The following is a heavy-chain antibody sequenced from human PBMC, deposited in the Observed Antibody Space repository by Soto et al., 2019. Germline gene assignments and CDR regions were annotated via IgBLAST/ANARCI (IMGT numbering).Heavy chain of an antibody. Sequence: EMQLLESGGRLVPPGGSLRLSCAASGFNFRSYAMNWVRQVPGKGPDWVSGISGRGHMTFYADSVKGRFTISRDNSKTTVFLQMNSLRPEDTAIYYCAKDLGFSGYDFDWYFDLWGRGTLVTVSS. CDR3: AKDLGFSGYDFDWYFDL. J-gene: IGHJ2*01. CDR1: GFNFRSYA. V-gene: IGHV3-23*01. CDR2: ISGRGHMT. D-gene: IGHD3-22*01.